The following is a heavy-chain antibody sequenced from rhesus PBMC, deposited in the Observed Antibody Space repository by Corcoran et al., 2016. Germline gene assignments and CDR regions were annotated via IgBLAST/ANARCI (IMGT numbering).Heavy chain of an antibody. CDR1: GGSISDDYY. Sequence: QVQLQESGPGLVKPSETLSLTCAVSGGSISDDYYWSWIRQPPGKGLEWIGYIYGSGGGTNYHPPREKEVGWICTIYGSGGSNNQHPPQQIRVTISIDTSKTPFALKLGSVTATDTAVYYCAREGAGTALFFDWGQGVLVTVSS. V-gene: IGHV4-106*01. CDR2: IYGSGGGT. CDR3: TSKTPFALKLGSVTATDTAVYYCAREGAGTALFFD. J-gene: IGHJ4*01. D-gene: IGHD2-39*02.